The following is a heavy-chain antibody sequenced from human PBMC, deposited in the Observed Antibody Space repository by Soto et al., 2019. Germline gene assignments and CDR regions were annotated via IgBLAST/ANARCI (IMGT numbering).Heavy chain of an antibody. CDR3: ARGGDDIVVVPAATFDY. D-gene: IGHD2-2*01. CDR2: IYYSGST. CDR1: GGSVSSGSYY. Sequence: PSETLSLTCTVSGGSVSSGSYYWSWIRQPPGKGLEWIGYIYYSGSTNYNPSLKSRVTISVDTSKNQFSLKLSSVTAADTAVYYCARGGDDIVVVPAATFDYWGQGTLVTVSS. J-gene: IGHJ4*02. V-gene: IGHV4-61*01.